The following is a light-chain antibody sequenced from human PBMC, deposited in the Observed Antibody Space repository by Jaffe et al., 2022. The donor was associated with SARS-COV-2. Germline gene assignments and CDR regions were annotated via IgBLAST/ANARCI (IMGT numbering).Light chain of an antibody. V-gene: IGKV4-1*01. CDR3: QQYFRSPPWT. CDR1: QSVLSSSNNKNY. CDR2: WAS. J-gene: IGKJ1*01. Sequence: DIVMTQSPDSLAVSLGERATINCKSSQSVLSSSNNKNYLAWYQQKPGQPPKLLIYWASTRFSGVPDRFSGSGSGTGFTLTISSLQAEDVAVYYCQQYFRSPPWTFGQGTKVEIK.